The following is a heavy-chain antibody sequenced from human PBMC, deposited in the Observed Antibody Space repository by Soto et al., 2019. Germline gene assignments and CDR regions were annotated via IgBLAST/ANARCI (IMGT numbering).Heavy chain of an antibody. J-gene: IGHJ4*02. D-gene: IGHD5-18*01. CDR2: IYSGGST. V-gene: IGHV3-53*01. CDR3: ARGGGYSYGYIGY. CDR1: GFTVSSNY. Sequence: GGSLRLSCAASGFTVSSNYMSWVRQAPGKGLEWVSLIYSGGSTYYADSVKGRFTISRDNSNNTLYLQMNSLRAEDMAVYYCARGGGYSYGYIGYWGQGTLVTVSS.